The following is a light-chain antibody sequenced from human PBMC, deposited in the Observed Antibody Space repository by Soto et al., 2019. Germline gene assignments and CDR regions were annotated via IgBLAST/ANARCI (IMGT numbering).Light chain of an antibody. Sequence: QSVLTQPPSVSGAPGQRVTISCTGSSSNIGAGYDVHWYQQRPGTAPKLLIFGNINRPSGVPDRFSGSKSGTSASLAITGLQXEDEGDYYCQSYDSTLSARYVFGTGTRSPS. J-gene: IGLJ1*01. CDR1: SSNIGAGYD. CDR2: GNI. V-gene: IGLV1-40*01. CDR3: QSYDSTLSARYV.